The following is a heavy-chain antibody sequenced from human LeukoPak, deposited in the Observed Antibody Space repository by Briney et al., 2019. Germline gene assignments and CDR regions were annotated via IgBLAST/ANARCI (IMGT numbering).Heavy chain of an antibody. CDR2: ISSSGDT. Sequence: GGSLRLSCAASGFTFSSNYMSWVRQATGKGLEWVSGISSSGDTFYQDSVKGRFTISRENGENSLFLQLNSLRTGDTAVYYCVRALYNSGQFDPWGQGTLVTVSS. V-gene: IGHV3-13*04. J-gene: IGHJ5*02. CDR1: GFTFSSNY. D-gene: IGHD5-12*01. CDR3: VRALYNSGQFDP.